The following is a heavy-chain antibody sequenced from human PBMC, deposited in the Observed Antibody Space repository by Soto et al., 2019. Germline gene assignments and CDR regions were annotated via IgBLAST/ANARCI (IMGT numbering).Heavy chain of an antibody. CDR1: GFTVSNNY. CDR3: AAYGGGGGY. V-gene: IGHV3-53*01. Sequence: EVQLVESGGGLIQPGGSLRLSCAVSGFTVSNNYMSWVRQAPGKGLEGVSVIYSGGYTAYGDSVKGRFTISRDNSKNTFYLQMNRWRADAPAVFYWAAYGGGGGYWGQGTLVTVSS. J-gene: IGHJ4*02. D-gene: IGHD3-16*01. CDR2: IYSGGYT.